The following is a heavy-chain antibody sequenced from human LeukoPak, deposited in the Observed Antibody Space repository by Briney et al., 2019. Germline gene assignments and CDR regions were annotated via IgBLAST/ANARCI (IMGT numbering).Heavy chain of an antibody. J-gene: IGHJ3*02. CDR2: IYYSGST. D-gene: IGHD5-18*01. CDR1: GGSISSDDYY. V-gene: IGHV4-30-4*01. Sequence: SETLSLTCTVSGGSISSDDYYWSWIRQPPGKGLEWIGYIYYSGSTYYNPSLKSRVTISVDTSKNQFSLKLSSVTAADTAVYYCAGGGYNDAIDIWGQGTMVTVSS. CDR3: AGGGYNDAIDI.